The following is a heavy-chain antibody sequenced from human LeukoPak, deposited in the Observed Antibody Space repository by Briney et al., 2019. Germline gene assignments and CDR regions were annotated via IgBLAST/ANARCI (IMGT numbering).Heavy chain of an antibody. CDR2: IIPIFGTA. CDR3: ARDQPRVPAAFDP. J-gene: IGHJ5*02. V-gene: IGHV1-69*13. Sequence: SVKVSCKASGGTSSSYAISWVRQAPGQGLEWMGGIIPIFGTANYAQKFQGRVTITADESTSTAYMELSSLRSEDTAVYYCARDQPRVPAAFDPWGQGTLVTVSS. CDR1: GGTSSSYA. D-gene: IGHD2-2*01.